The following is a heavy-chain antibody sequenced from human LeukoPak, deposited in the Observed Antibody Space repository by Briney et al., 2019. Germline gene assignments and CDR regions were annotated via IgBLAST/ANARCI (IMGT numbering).Heavy chain of an antibody. CDR3: AREWEQQLFDY. CDR2: IIPIFGTA. CDR1: GGTFSSYA. Sequence: GASVKVSCKASGGTFSSYAISWVRQAPGQGLEWMGGIIPIFGTADYAQKFQGRVTITADESTSTAYMELSSLRSEDTAVYYCAREWEQQLFDYWGQGTLVTVSS. J-gene: IGHJ4*02. V-gene: IGHV1-69*13. D-gene: IGHD6-13*01.